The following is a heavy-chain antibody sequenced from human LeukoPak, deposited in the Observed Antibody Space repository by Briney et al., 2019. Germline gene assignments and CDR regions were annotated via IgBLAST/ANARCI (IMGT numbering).Heavy chain of an antibody. CDR3: AREDRGCDSLYY. V-gene: IGHV3-48*04. CDR1: GFTFSSQT. D-gene: IGHD5-12*01. J-gene: IGHJ4*02. CDR2: ISSSSSTI. Sequence: PGGSLRLSCTASGFTFSSQTMNWVRQAPGKGLEWVSYISSSSSTIYYTDSVKGRFTTSRDNAKNSLFLQMNSLRAEDTAVYYCAREDRGCDSLYYWGQGTLVTVSS.